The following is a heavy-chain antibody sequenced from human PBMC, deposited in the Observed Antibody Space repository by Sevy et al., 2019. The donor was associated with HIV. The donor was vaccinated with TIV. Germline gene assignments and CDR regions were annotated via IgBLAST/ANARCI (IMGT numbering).Heavy chain of an antibody. CDR3: AKDPLISLGADLFDY. CDR2: IQYDGRNE. J-gene: IGHJ4*02. Sequence: GGSLRLSCAASGFTFSSYGMHWVRQSPGKGLEWVAFIQYDGRNEKYADSVKGRFTISRDNSKNTVYLQMNSLRVEDTAVYYCAKDPLISLGADLFDYWGQGTLVTVSS. CDR1: GFTFSSYG. V-gene: IGHV3-30*02. D-gene: IGHD3-16*01.